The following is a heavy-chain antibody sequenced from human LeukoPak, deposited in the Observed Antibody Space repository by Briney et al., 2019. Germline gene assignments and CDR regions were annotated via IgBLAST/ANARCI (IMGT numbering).Heavy chain of an antibody. J-gene: IGHJ4*02. CDR2: ISSRSSTI. V-gene: IGHV3-48*02. D-gene: IGHD2-15*01. Sequence: GGSLRLSCVASGFTFSSYGMNWVRQAPGKGLEWISYISSRSSTIYYADSVKGRFTISRDNAKNSLYLQMNSLRDEDTAVYYCARGCSGGSCFGDFDYWGQGTLGTVSS. CDR3: ARGCSGGSCFGDFDY. CDR1: GFTFSSYG.